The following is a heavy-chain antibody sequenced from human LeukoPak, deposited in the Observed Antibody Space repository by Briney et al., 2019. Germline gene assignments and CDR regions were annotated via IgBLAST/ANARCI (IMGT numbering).Heavy chain of an antibody. D-gene: IGHD3-22*01. CDR1: GFTFNNAW. CDR3: TTGLSSGWNPWYYGMDV. Sequence: GGSLRLSCAASGFTFNNAWMSWVRQAPGKGLEWVGRIKSKTDGGTTDYAAPVKGRFTISRDDSKNTLYRQMNSLKTEDTAVYYCTTGLSSGWNPWYYGMDVWGQGTTVTVSS. J-gene: IGHJ6*02. V-gene: IGHV3-15*01. CDR2: IKSKTDGGTT.